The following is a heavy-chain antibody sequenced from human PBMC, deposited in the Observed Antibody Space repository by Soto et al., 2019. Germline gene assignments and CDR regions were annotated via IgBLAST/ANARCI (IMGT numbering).Heavy chain of an antibody. J-gene: IGHJ6*02. CDR3: ARDIYSYGSTYYYSYFGIDV. Sequence: LGGSLRLSCAASGFTFSSYWMSWVRQAPGKGLEWVANIKQDGSEKYYVDSVKGRFTISRDNAKNSLYLQMNSLRAEDTAVYYCARDIYSYGSTYYYSYFGIDVWGQGTTGTVS. V-gene: IGHV3-7*01. CDR1: GFTFSSYW. CDR2: IKQDGSEK. D-gene: IGHD5-18*01.